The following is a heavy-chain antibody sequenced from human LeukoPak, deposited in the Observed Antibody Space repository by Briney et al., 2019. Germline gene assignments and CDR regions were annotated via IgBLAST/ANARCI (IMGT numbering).Heavy chain of an antibody. CDR1: GYTFTSYG. J-gene: IGHJ4*02. CDR3: ARDIRGVVPAAMEGDC. D-gene: IGHD2-2*01. Sequence: ASVKVSCKASGYTFTSYGISWVRQAPGQGLEWMGWISAYNDNTNYAQKLQGRVTMTTDTSTSTAYMELRSLRSDDTAVYYCARDIRGVVPAAMEGDCWGQGTLVTVSS. V-gene: IGHV1-18*01. CDR2: ISAYNDNT.